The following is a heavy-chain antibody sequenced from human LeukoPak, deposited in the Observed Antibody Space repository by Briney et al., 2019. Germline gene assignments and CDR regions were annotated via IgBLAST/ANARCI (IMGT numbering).Heavy chain of an antibody. J-gene: IGHJ4*02. CDR3: AREPIAAAGSSGGVDY. Sequence: GGSLRLSCAASGFTFSDYYMSWLRQAPGKGLEWVSYISSSSSTIYYADSVKGRFTISRDNAKNSLYLQMNSLRGEDTAVYYCAREPIAAAGSSGGVDYWGQGTLVTVSS. D-gene: IGHD6-13*01. V-gene: IGHV3-11*04. CDR1: GFTFSDYY. CDR2: ISSSSSTI.